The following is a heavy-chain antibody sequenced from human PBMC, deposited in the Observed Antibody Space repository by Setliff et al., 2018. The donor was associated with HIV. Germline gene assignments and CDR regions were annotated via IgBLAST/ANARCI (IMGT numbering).Heavy chain of an antibody. J-gene: IGHJ5*02. V-gene: IGHV4-4*09. CDR3: ARSLDYSGSGSYYVGWFDL. CDR2: IYTGGST. Sequence: PSETLSLTCTVSGGSISTFYWSWIRQPPGKGLEWIGYIYTGGSTNYNPSLKRRVTVSVDTSKSQFSLNLSSVTAADTAVYYCARSLDYSGSGSYYVGWFDLWGQGIPVTSPQ. CDR1: GGSISTFY. D-gene: IGHD3-10*01.